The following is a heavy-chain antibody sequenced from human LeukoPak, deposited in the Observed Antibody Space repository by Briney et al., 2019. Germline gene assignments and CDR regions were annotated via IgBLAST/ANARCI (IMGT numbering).Heavy chain of an antibody. CDR3: ARREMATIRGFDN. J-gene: IGHJ4*02. V-gene: IGHV4-39*01. Sequence: PSETLPLTCTVSGGSISSSSYYWGWIRQPPGKGLEWIGSIYYSGSTYYNPSLKSRVTISVDTSKNQFSLKLSSVTAADTAVYYCARREMATIRGFDNWGQGTLVTVSS. CDR2: IYYSGST. CDR1: GGSISSSSYY. D-gene: IGHD5-24*01.